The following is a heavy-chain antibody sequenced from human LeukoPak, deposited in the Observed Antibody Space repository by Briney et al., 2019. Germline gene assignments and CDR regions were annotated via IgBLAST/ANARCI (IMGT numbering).Heavy chain of an antibody. CDR2: IYYSGST. Sequence: SETLSLTCTVSGGSISSSSYYWGWIRQPPGKGLEWIGSIYYSGSTYYTPPLKSRITFSVDTSKNRFSLKLTSVTAVATAAFYCGRHTVRWGGGETIECWGQGALVSDSS. CDR3: GRHTVRWGGGETIEC. CDR1: GGSISSSSYY. J-gene: IGHJ4*02. V-gene: IGHV4-39*01. D-gene: IGHD3-16*01.